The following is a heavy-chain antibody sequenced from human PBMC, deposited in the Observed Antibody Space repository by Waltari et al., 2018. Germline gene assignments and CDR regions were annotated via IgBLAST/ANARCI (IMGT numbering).Heavy chain of an antibody. CDR1: SNYC. V-gene: IGHV4-4*02. J-gene: IGHJ4*02. D-gene: IGHD2-15*01. Sequence: SNYCWSWGRQSPGKGLEWRGQVDSSGRTNYNPSFASRVIMSLDTSINHFSLNMVSATAADTAVYYCARDRGRGLYLDSWAGEPWSLSPQ. CDR3: ARDRGRGLYLDS. CDR2: VDSSGRT.